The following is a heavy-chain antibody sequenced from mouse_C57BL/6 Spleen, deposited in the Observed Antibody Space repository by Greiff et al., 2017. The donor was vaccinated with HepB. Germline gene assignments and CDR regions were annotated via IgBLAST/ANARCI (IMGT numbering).Heavy chain of an antibody. J-gene: IGHJ3*01. CDR2: INPGSGGT. Sequence: VKLQESGAELVRPGTSVKVSCKASGYAFTNYLIEWVKQRPGQGLEWIGVINPGSGGTNYNEKFKGKATLTADKSSSTAYMQLSSLTSEDSAVYFCAKYYYGMKGWFAYWGQGTLVTVSA. D-gene: IGHD1-1*01. CDR1: GYAFTNYL. V-gene: IGHV1-54*01. CDR3: AKYYYGMKGWFAY.